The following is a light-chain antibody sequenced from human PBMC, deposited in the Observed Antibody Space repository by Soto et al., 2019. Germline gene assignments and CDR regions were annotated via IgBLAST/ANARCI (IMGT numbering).Light chain of an antibody. CDR1: SSDVGGYKY. Sequence: QSALTQPRSVSGSPGQSVTISCTGTSSDVGGYKYVSWYQQHPGKAPKLMIYDVTKRPSGVPDRFSGSKSGNTASLTISGLQAEDEADYYCCSYADSNTRVFGGGTKLTVL. J-gene: IGLJ3*02. V-gene: IGLV2-11*01. CDR3: CSYADSNTRV. CDR2: DVT.